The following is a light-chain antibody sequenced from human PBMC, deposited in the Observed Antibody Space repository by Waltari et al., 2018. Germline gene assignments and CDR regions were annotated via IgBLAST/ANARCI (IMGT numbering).Light chain of an antibody. CDR3: QQYGSSTFT. CDR1: QSVSSSY. CDR2: GAS. J-gene: IGKJ3*01. V-gene: IGKV3-20*01. Sequence: EIVLTQSPGTLSLSPGERATLSCRASQSVSSSYLVWYQEKPGQAPRLLIYGASSRATGIPDRFSGSGSGTDFTLTISRLEPEDVAVYYCQQYGSSTFTFGPGTKVNIK.